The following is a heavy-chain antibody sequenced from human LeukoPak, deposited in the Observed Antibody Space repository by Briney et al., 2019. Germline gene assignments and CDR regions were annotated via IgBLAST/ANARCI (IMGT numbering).Heavy chain of an antibody. V-gene: IGHV4-4*07. CDR2: IYTSGST. J-gene: IGHJ4*02. CDR1: GGSISSYY. Sequence: PSETLSLTCTVSGGSISSYYWSWIRRPAGKGLEWIGRIYTSGSTNYNPSLKSRVTMSVDTSKNQFSLKLSSVTAADTAVYYCAREADRYYYDSSGYSYIDYWGQGTLVTVSS. D-gene: IGHD3-22*01. CDR3: AREADRYYYDSSGYSYIDY.